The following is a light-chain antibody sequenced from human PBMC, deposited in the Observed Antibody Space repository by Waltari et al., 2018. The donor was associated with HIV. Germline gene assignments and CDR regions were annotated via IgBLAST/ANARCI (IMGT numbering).Light chain of an antibody. Sequence: ELVMTQSPATLSVSPGERATLSGRASQSISSNLAWYQQKPGQVPRLLIYGASTRATGIPARFSGSGSGTEFTLTISSLQSEDLAVYYCQQYNAWPLFGQGTKLEIK. V-gene: IGKV3-15*01. CDR3: QQYNAWPL. CDR1: QSISSN. CDR2: GAS. J-gene: IGKJ2*01.